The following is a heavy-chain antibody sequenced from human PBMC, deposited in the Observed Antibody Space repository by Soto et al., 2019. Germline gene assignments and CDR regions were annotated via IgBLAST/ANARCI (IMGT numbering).Heavy chain of an antibody. Sequence: QVQLVESGGGVVQPGRSLRLSCAASGFTFSTYGMHWVRQAPGKGLEWVAVIWNDGSNKYYADSVKGRFTISRDNSKNTLYLQMNSLRAEDTAVYYCARAPPYGGYFDYLGQGTLVTVSS. CDR3: ARAPPYGGYFDY. J-gene: IGHJ4*02. CDR1: GFTFSTYG. CDR2: IWNDGSNK. V-gene: IGHV3-33*01. D-gene: IGHD2-15*01.